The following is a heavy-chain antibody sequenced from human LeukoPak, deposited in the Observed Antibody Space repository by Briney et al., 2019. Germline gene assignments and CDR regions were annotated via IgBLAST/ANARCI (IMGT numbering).Heavy chain of an antibody. D-gene: IGHD6-19*01. CDR1: GYTFTSYG. Sequence: GASVKVSCKASGYTFTSYGISWVRQAPGHGLEWMGWISAYNGNTNYAQKLQGRVTMTTDTSTSTAYMELRSLRSDDTAVYYCARSGIAVAGTGYYGMDVWGQGTTVTVSS. CDR3: ARSGIAVAGTGYYGMDV. CDR2: ISAYNGNT. V-gene: IGHV1-18*01. J-gene: IGHJ6*02.